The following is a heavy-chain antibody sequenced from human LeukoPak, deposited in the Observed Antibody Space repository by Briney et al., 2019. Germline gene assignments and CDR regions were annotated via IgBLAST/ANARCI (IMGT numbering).Heavy chain of an antibody. V-gene: IGHV3-73*01. CDR3: TTFLTGDDY. Sequence: PGGSLKLSCATSGFTFSGSGIHWVRQASGKGLEWIGRIENKADKYATAYAASPIGRVTVSRDDSKNTAYLQMNSLKTDDTAIYYCTTFLTGDDYWGQGTLVTVSS. CDR1: GFTFSGSG. J-gene: IGHJ4*02. CDR2: IENKADKYAT. D-gene: IGHD3-9*01.